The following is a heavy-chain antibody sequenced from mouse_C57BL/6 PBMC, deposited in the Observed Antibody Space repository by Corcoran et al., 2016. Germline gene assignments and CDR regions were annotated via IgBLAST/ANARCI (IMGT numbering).Heavy chain of an antibody. V-gene: IGHV1-26*01. J-gene: IGHJ1*03. Sequence: EVQLQQSGPELVKPGASVKISCKASGYTFTDYYMNWVKQSHGKSLEWIGDINPNNGGTSYNQKFKGKATLTVDKSSSTAYMELRSLTSEDSAVYYCARSRYDYDANYWYFDVWGTGTTVTVSS. CDR1: GYTFTDYY. D-gene: IGHD2-4*01. CDR3: ARSRYDYDANYWYFDV. CDR2: INPNNGGT.